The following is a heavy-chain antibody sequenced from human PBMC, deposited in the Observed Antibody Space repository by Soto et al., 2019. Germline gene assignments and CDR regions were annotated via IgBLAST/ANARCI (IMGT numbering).Heavy chain of an antibody. D-gene: IGHD1-26*01. CDR3: ARATGGSLSALDY. CDR2: IYPGDSDT. CDR1: GYSFTSDW. J-gene: IGHJ4*02. Sequence: GESLKISCKGSGYSFTSDWIGWVRRMPGKGLEWMGIIYPGDSDTRYSPSFQGQVRISTDKSISTAYLQWSSLKASDTAMYYCARATGGSLSALDYWGQGTLVTVSS. V-gene: IGHV5-51*01.